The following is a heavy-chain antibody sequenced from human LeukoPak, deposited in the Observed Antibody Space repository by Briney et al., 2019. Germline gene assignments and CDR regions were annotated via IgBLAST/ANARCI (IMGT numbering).Heavy chain of an antibody. CDR3: ARDRYDFWGGQGNYYMDV. D-gene: IGHD3-3*01. Sequence: SVKVSCKASGGTFSSYAISWVRQAPGQGLEWMGGIIPIFGTANYAQKFQGRVTITTDESTSTAYMELSSLRSEDTAVYYCARDRYDFWGGQGNYYMDVWGKGTTVTVSS. CDR1: GGTFSSYA. CDR2: IIPIFGTA. V-gene: IGHV1-69*05. J-gene: IGHJ6*03.